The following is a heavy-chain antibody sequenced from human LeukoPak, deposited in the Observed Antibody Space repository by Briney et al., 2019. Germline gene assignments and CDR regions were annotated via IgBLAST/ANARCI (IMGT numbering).Heavy chain of an antibody. CDR3: ARVRYSSGWYLSYFDY. Sequence: SETLSLTCTVSGGSISSYYWSWIRQPPGKGLEWIGYIYYSGSTNYNPSLKSRVTISVDTSKNQFSLKLSSVTAADTAVYYCARVRYSSGWYLSYFDYWGQGTLVTVSS. D-gene: IGHD6-19*01. J-gene: IGHJ4*02. CDR1: GGSISSYY. CDR2: IYYSGST. V-gene: IGHV4-59*01.